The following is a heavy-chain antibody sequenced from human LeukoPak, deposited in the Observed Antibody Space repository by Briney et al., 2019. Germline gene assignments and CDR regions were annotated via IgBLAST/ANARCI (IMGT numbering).Heavy chain of an antibody. D-gene: IGHD6-19*01. V-gene: IGHV4-39*07. CDR1: GGSISSSSYY. CDR3: ARITRYSSGWPASYHDAFDI. CDR2: IYYSGST. J-gene: IGHJ3*02. Sequence: KPSETLSLTCTVSGGSISSSSYYWGWIRQPPGKGLEWIGSIYYSGSTYYNPSLKSRVTISVDTSKNQFSLKLSSMTAADTAVYYCARITRYSSGWPASYHDAFDIWGQGTMVTVSS.